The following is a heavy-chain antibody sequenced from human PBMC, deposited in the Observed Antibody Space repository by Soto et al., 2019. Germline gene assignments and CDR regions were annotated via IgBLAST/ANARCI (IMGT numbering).Heavy chain of an antibody. D-gene: IGHD3-22*01. Sequence: GGSLRLSCAASGFTFSTYSMNWVRQAPGKGLEWVSYISSSSSTIFYTDSVKGRFTVSRDNAKNSLYLQMNSLRAEDTAVYYYARPTYYYESIGPPAYWGEG. J-gene: IGHJ4*02. CDR1: GFTFSTYS. CDR3: ARPTYYYESIGPPAY. V-gene: IGHV3-48*01. CDR2: ISSSSSTI.